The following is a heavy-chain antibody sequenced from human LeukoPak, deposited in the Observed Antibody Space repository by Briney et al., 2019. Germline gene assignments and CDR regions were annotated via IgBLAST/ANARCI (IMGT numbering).Heavy chain of an antibody. D-gene: IGHD2-2*01. V-gene: IGHV4-4*07. CDR3: ARDLLQSSWPNCFDP. CDR2: IYSSGST. CDR1: GGSISSYY. J-gene: IGHJ5*02. Sequence: SETLSLTCTVSGGSISSYYWTWIRQPAGKGLEWIGRIYSSGSTNYNPSLKSRVTMSVDTSKNQSFLKLSSVTAADTAMYYCARDLLQSSWPNCFDPWGQGTLVTVSS.